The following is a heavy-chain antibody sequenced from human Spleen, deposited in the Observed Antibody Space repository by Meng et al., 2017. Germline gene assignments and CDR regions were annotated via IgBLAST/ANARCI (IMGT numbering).Heavy chain of an antibody. CDR3: AKDLGTLGVTSYYFDS. Sequence: SLKISCAASGFTFDDYAMHWVRQVPGKGLEWVSHISWNSGFIVYADSVKGRFTISRDNAKNSLYLQMNSLRTEDTALYYCAKDLGTLGVTSYYFDSWGQVTLVTVSS. D-gene: IGHD1-1*01. CDR1: GFTFDDYA. J-gene: IGHJ4*02. CDR2: ISWNSGFI. V-gene: IGHV3-9*01.